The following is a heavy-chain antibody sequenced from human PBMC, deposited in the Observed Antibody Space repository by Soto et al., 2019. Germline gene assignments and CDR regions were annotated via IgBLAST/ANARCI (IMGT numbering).Heavy chain of an antibody. CDR1: GFTLRSYW. V-gene: IGHV3-30*18. Sequence: GGSLRLSCAASGFTLRSYWMSWVRQAPGKGLEWVAVISYDGSNKYYADSVKGRFTISRDNSKNTLYLQMNSLRAEDTAVYYCAKSGYNYDYVWGSYRPAYYYYGMDVWGQGTTVTVSS. D-gene: IGHD3-16*02. CDR3: AKSGYNYDYVWGSYRPAYYYYGMDV. J-gene: IGHJ6*02. CDR2: ISYDGSNK.